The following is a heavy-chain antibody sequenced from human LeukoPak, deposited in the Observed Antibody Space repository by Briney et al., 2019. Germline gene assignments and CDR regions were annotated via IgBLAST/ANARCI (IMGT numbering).Heavy chain of an antibody. CDR2: IYYSGST. Sequence: SDTLSLTCTVSGGSISNYYWSWIRQPPGKGLEWIGYIYYSGSTNYNPSLKSRVTISLDTSKNQFSLKLNSVTAADTAVYYCARDHSSSWYAFDIWGQGTMVTVSS. J-gene: IGHJ3*02. CDR1: GGSISNYY. CDR3: ARDHSSSWYAFDI. D-gene: IGHD6-13*01. V-gene: IGHV4-59*01.